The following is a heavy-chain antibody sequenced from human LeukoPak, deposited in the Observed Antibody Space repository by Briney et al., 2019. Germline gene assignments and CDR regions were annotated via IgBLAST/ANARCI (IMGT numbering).Heavy chain of an antibody. Sequence: PSETLSLTCTVSGGSISSSSYYWGWIRQPPGKGLEWIGSIYYSGSTYYNPSLKSRVTISVDTSKNQFSLKLSSVTAADTAVYYCARGNSMVRGVTFYYYYYYMDVWGKGTTVTVSS. D-gene: IGHD3-10*01. CDR2: IYYSGST. V-gene: IGHV4-39*07. J-gene: IGHJ6*03. CDR3: ARGNSMVRGVTFYYYYYYMDV. CDR1: GGSISSSSYY.